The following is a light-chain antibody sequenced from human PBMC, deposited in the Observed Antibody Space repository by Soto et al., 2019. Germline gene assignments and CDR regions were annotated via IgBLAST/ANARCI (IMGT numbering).Light chain of an antibody. J-gene: IGKJ4*01. Sequence: IPLTQSPGTLSLSTGDRATLSCRASQSLTSSFLAWYQQKPGQTPRLLIYGASIRATDIPDRFSGSGSGTDFTLTISRLEPEDFAVYFCQQYGRLPLSFGGGTKVDIK. CDR2: GAS. V-gene: IGKV3-20*01. CDR1: QSLTSSF. CDR3: QQYGRLPLS.